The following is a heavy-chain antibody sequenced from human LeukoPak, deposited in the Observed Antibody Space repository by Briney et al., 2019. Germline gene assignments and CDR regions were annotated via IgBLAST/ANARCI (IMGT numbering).Heavy chain of an antibody. CDR3: ARDRGSSGWYPDY. D-gene: IGHD6-19*01. J-gene: IGHJ4*02. V-gene: IGHV5-51*01. Sequence: GESLKISCKGSGYSFTSYWIGWVRQMPGKGLEWMGIIYPGDSDTRYSPSFQGQVTISADKSISTAYLQWSSLRSEDTAVYYCARDRGSSGWYPDYWAREPWSPSPQ. CDR2: IYPGDSDT. CDR1: GYSFTSYW.